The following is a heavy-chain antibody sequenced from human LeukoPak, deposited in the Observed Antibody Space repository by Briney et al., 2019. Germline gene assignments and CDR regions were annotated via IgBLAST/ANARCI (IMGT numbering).Heavy chain of an antibody. CDR1: GFSLSTTAVG. J-gene: IGHJ4*02. Sequence: SGPTLVKPTQTLTLTCTFSGFSLSTTAVGVGWIRQPPEKALEWLALIYGDDDKRYSPSLKSRLTVTKDTSKNQVVLAMTNMDPVDTATYYCARLWFGELGFDSWGQGTLVTVSS. V-gene: IGHV2-5*02. D-gene: IGHD3-10*01. CDR2: IYGDDDK. CDR3: ARLWFGELGFDS.